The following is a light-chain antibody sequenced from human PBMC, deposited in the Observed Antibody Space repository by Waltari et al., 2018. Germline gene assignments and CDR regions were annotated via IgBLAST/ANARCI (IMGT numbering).Light chain of an antibody. J-gene: IGKJ1*01. CDR1: KSLLYASMRTNY. V-gene: IGKV4-1*01. Sequence: IVLTQSPDSPAVSLGERATPNCKSSKSLLYASMRTNYLPWLQQKVGHPPRLLIYWASSRESGVPDRFTGSGSGRDFTLTISSLQTEDVGLYYCQQYYDTPPTFGQGTKVEV. CDR2: WAS. CDR3: QQYYDTPPT.